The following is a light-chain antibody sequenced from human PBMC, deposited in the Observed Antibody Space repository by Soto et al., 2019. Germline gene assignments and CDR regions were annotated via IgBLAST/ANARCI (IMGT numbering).Light chain of an antibody. CDR3: QQYLT. V-gene: IGKV3D-15*01. J-gene: IGKJ1*01. Sequence: EIVMTQSPATLSVSPGERATLSCRASQSVSSYLAWYQQKPGQAPRLLIYGASSRATDIPDRFSGSGSGTDFTLTISRLEPEDFAVYYCQQYLTFGQGTKVDIK. CDR1: QSVSSY. CDR2: GAS.